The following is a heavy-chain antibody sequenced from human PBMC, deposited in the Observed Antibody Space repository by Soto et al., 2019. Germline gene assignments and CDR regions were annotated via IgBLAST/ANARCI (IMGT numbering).Heavy chain of an antibody. V-gene: IGHV3-74*01. Sequence: GSLRLSCAAPGFTFSNYWMHWVRQAPGKGLVWVSRINSDGSSASYADSVKGRFTISRDNAKNTLYLQMNSLRAEDTAVYYCARDTLELLYYFDYWGQGTLVTVS. CDR1: GFTFSNYW. J-gene: IGHJ4*02. CDR2: INSDGSSA. CDR3: ARDTLELLYYFDY. D-gene: IGHD1-7*01.